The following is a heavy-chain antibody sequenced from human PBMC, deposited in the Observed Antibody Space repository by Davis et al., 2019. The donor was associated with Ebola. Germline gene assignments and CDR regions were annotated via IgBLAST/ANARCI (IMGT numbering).Heavy chain of an antibody. CDR3: ARAVIPAASLYYYYYYMDV. V-gene: IGHV4-59*01. CDR1: GGSISTYY. D-gene: IGHD2-2*01. Sequence: PSETLSLTCTVSGGSISTYYWSWIRQPPGKGLEWIGYLYYSGSTKYNPSLKSRVTISLDTSKNQFSLKLRSVTAADTAVYYCARAVIPAASLYYYYYYMDVWGRGTTVTVSS. CDR2: LYYSGST. J-gene: IGHJ6*03.